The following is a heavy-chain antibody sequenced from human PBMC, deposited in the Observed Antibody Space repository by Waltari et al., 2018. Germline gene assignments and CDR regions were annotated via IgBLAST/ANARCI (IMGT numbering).Heavy chain of an antibody. CDR3: VRDHWGPDY. Sequence: EVHLVESGGGLVQPGGSLRLSCAASGFTFTDYWMSWVRQAPGKGPGWVAKIHKDGSEKNYVDYVKGRFTISRDNAKDSVYLQMNSLRADDTAMYYCVRDHWGPDYWGQGTLVTVSS. V-gene: IGHV3-7*01. D-gene: IGHD7-27*01. CDR2: IHKDGSEK. CDR1: GFTFTDYW. J-gene: IGHJ4*02.